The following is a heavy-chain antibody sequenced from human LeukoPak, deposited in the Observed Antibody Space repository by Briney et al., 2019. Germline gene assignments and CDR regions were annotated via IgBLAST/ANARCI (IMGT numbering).Heavy chain of an antibody. Sequence: SQTLSLTCTVSGGSISSGGSYWSWIRQHPGKGLEWIGYIYYSGSTYYNPSLKSRVTISVDTSKNQFSLKLSSVTAADTAVYYCAREPYYYDSSGYYAHAFDIWGQGTMVTVSS. J-gene: IGHJ3*02. CDR2: IYYSGST. CDR1: GGSISSGGSY. V-gene: IGHV4-31*03. CDR3: AREPYYYDSSGYYAHAFDI. D-gene: IGHD3-22*01.